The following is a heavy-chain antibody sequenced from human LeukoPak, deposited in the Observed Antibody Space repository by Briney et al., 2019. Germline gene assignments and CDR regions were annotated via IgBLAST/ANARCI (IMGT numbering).Heavy chain of an antibody. D-gene: IGHD4-11*01. J-gene: IGHJ4*02. CDR3: CSATSMTTVTTDY. CDR1: EFTFGDYG. V-gene: IGHV3-30*03. CDR2: ISYDGSNT. Sequence: YPGGSLRLSCAASEFTFGDYGMHWVRQTPAKGLEWLAVISYDGSNTYYADSVKGRFSISRDSSKNTVYLVLNDLRTEDSAIYYCCSATSMTTVTTDYWGQGTLVSVSS.